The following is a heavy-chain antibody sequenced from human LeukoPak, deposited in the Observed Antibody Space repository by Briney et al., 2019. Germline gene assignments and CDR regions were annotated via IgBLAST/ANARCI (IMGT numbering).Heavy chain of an antibody. D-gene: IGHD2-15*01. V-gene: IGHV4-30-4*01. J-gene: IGHJ5*02. CDR3: ARDAYCAGGSCPGAWFDP. CDR1: GGSITSGDYY. Sequence: SETLSLTCTVSGGSITSGDYYWSWIRQPPGKGLEWIGCIHYSGITYYNPSLRSRVTISGDTSKNQFSLRLTSVTAADTAVYYCARDAYCAGGSCPGAWFDPWGQGTLVTVSS. CDR2: IHYSGIT.